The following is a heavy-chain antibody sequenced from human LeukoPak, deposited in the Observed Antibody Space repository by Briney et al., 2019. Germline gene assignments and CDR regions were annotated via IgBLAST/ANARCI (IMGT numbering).Heavy chain of an antibody. Sequence: PGGSLRLSCAASGFTFSSYAMHWVRQAPGKGLEWVAVISYDGSNKYYADSVKGRFTISRDNSKNTLYLQMNSLRAEDTAVYYCAREIYGDYSQGFDYWGQGTLVTVSS. J-gene: IGHJ4*02. V-gene: IGHV3-30*04. CDR3: AREIYGDYSQGFDY. D-gene: IGHD4-17*01. CDR2: ISYDGSNK. CDR1: GFTFSSYA.